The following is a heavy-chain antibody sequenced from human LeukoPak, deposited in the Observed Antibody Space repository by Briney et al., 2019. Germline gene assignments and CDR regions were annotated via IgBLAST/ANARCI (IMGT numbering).Heavy chain of an antibody. V-gene: IGHV3-30*03. D-gene: IGHD4-17*01. CDR1: GFTFSNYG. J-gene: IGHJ4*02. Sequence: GRSLRLSCAASGFTFSNYGMHWVRQAPGKGLEWVVVISHDGSNNNYADSVKGRFTISRDNSKNTLYLQMNSLRAEDTAVYYCPWYGDYGLNDYWGQGTLVTVSS. CDR3: PWYGDYGLNDY. CDR2: ISHDGSNN.